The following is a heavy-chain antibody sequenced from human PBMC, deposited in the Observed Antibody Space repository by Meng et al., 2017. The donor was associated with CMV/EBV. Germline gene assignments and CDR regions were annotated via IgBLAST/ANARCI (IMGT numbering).Heavy chain of an antibody. CDR3: AKSQGYCSGGSCFIYDY. D-gene: IGHD2-15*01. V-gene: IGHV3-9*01. CDR1: GFTFDDYA. J-gene: IGHJ4*02. Sequence: LTGAASGFTFDDYAMHWVRQAPGKGLEWVSGISWNSGSIGYADSVKGRFTISRDNAKNSLYLQMNSLRAEDTALYYCAKSQGYCSGGSCFIYDYWGQGTLVTVSS. CDR2: ISWNSGSI.